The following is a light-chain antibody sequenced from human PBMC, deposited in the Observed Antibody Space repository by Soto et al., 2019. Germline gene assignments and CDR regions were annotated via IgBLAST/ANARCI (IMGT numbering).Light chain of an antibody. CDR1: QYINNY. CDR3: QQSYSTLYT. J-gene: IGKJ2*01. Sequence: DIQMTQSPSSLSTSVGDRVTITCRASQYINNYLNWYQQKPGKAPKLLIFAAYNLQSGVPSRFSGSGSGTDFTLTISSLQPEDFATYYCQQSYSTLYTFGQGTKLEIK. V-gene: IGKV1-39*01. CDR2: AAY.